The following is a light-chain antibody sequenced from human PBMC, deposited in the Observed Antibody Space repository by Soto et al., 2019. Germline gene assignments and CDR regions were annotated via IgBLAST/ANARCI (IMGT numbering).Light chain of an antibody. CDR3: QQSYTSPRT. Sequence: DIPMTQSPSSLSASVGDRVTITCRASQSISNYLNWYQQKSGEAPNLLIYAASSLQSGVPSRFSGSGSGTDFTLTISSLQPEDFATYYCQQSYTSPRTFGPGTKVDIK. V-gene: IGKV1-39*01. J-gene: IGKJ3*01. CDR2: AAS. CDR1: QSISNY.